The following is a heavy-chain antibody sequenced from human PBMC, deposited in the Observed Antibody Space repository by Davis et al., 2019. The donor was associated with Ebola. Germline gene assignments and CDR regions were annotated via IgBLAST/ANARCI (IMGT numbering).Heavy chain of an antibody. CDR2: ISYDGSNK. CDR1: GFTFSSYG. J-gene: IGHJ6*02. V-gene: IGHV3-30*18. Sequence: GESLKISCAASGFTFSSYGMHWVRQAPGKGLEWVAVISYDGSNKYYADSVKGRFTISRDNSKNTLYLQMNSLRAEDTAVYYCAKEFEEMVAALYYYYYGMDVWGQGTTVTVSS. D-gene: IGHD2-15*01. CDR3: AKEFEEMVAALYYYYYGMDV.